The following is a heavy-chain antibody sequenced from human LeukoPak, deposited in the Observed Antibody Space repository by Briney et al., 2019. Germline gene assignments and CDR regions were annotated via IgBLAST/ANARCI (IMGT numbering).Heavy chain of an antibody. J-gene: IGHJ4*02. Sequence: PGGTLRLSCVASEFTFSRSGMTWVRQAPGKGLEWVSTISDTGGSTYYADSVKGRFTISRDNAKNTLYLQMNSLRAEDTAVYYCASLGRSFDYWGQGTLVTVSS. D-gene: IGHD1-26*01. CDR3: ASLGRSFDY. V-gene: IGHV3-23*01. CDR1: EFTFSRSG. CDR2: ISDTGGST.